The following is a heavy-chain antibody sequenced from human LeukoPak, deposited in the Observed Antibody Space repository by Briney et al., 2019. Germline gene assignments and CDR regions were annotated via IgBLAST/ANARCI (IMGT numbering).Heavy chain of an antibody. CDR1: GFTFSSYW. CDR2: INSDGTSA. V-gene: IGHV3-74*01. J-gene: IGHJ4*02. Sequence: GGSLRLSCAASGFTFSSYWMHWVRQAPGKGLVWVSRINSDGTSAIYADSVRGRFTISRDNANNTLYLQMNSLGDEDTAVYYCARVRVVPAGYFDTWGQGTLVTVAS. CDR3: ARVRVVPAGYFDT. D-gene: IGHD2-2*01.